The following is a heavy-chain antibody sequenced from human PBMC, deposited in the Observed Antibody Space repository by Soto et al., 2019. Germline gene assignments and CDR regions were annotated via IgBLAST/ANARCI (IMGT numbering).Heavy chain of an antibody. CDR1: GGTFDNYA. CDR3: AKGSYYDASSAYDTPRFYYNYFGLDV. CDR2: IIPHVDAA. J-gene: IGHJ6*02. V-gene: IGHV1-69*13. Sequence: SVKVSCKASGGTFDNYAISWVRQAPGQGLEWVGGIIPHVDAANYAQKFQGRVTIAADESAGTAYMELSRLTSEDTAVYYCAKGSYYDASSAYDTPRFYYNYFGLDVWGQGTTVTVSS. D-gene: IGHD3-22*01.